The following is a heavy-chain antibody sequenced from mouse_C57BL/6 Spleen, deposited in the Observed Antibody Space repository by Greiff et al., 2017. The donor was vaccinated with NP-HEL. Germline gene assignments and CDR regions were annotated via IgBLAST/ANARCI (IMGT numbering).Heavy chain of an antibody. Sequence: EVQLQQSGPELVKPGASVKISCKASGYSFTGYYMNWVKQSPEKSLEWIGEINPSTGGTTYNQKFKAKATLTVDKSSSTAYMQLKSLTSEDSAVYYCAREGDYYGSSLFAYWGQGTLVTVSA. D-gene: IGHD1-1*01. CDR3: AREGDYYGSSLFAY. CDR2: INPSTGGT. V-gene: IGHV1-42*01. CDR1: GYSFTGYY. J-gene: IGHJ3*01.